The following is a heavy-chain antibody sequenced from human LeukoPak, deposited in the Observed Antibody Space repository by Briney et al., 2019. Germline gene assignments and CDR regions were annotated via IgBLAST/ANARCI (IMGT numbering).Heavy chain of an antibody. J-gene: IGHJ3*02. CDR3: AYHGLGVPI. V-gene: IGHV3-15*01. Sequence: GGSLRLSCAASGLTFRNAWMNWVRQAPGKGPEWVGRIRSKSDGGTTDYAAPVKGRFTISRDDSKNTVYLQMNSLKTEDTAVYCCAYHGLGVPIWGQGTMVTVSS. CDR1: GLTFRNAW. D-gene: IGHD3-10*01. CDR2: IRSKSDGGTT.